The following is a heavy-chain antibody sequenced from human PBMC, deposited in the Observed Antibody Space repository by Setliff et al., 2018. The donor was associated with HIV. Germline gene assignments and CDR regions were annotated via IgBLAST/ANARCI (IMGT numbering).Heavy chain of an antibody. V-gene: IGHV5-51*01. CDR3: GRHLSPGSGWYSKARGMDV. D-gene: IGHD6-19*01. CDR1: GYSFTSYW. CDR2: IHPGDSDT. Sequence: GESLKISCKGSGYSFTSYWIGWVRQMPGKGLEWMGIIHPGDSDTRYSPSFQGQVTISADKSISTAYLQWSSLKASDTAMYYCGRHLSPGSGWYSKARGMDVWGQGTTVTVSS. J-gene: IGHJ6*02.